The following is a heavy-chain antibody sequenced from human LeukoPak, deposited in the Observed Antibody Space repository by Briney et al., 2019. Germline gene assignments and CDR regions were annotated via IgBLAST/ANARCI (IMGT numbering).Heavy chain of an antibody. CDR3: ARFQDNGDYLDH. CDR1: GGSISRDTYY. Sequence: SETLSLTCSVSGGSISRDTYYWSWIRQPPGKRLEWIGIIYYSGTAYYNPSLKGRVTMFVDTSKHQFSLKLTSVTATDTAVYYCARFQDNGDYLDHWGQGSLVTVSS. V-gene: IGHV4-39*01. CDR2: IYYSGTA. J-gene: IGHJ5*02. D-gene: IGHD4-17*01.